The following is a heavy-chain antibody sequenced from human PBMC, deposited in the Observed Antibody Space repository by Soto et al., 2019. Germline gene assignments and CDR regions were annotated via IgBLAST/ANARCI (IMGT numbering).Heavy chain of an antibody. D-gene: IGHD2-2*02. CDR1: GGTFSSYT. J-gene: IGHJ5*02. CDR2: IIPILGIA. V-gene: IGHV1-69*08. CDR3: ARDPCCSSTSCYRTRWWFDP. Sequence: QVQLVQSGAEVKKPGSSVKVSCKASGGTFSSYTISWVRQAPGQGLEWMGRIIPILGIANYAQKFQGRVTITADKATSTAYMERSSLRSEHTAVYCCARDPCCSSTSCYRTRWWFDPWGQGTLVTVSS.